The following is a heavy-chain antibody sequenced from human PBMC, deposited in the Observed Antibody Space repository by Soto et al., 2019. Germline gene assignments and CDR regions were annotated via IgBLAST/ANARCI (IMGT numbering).Heavy chain of an antibody. CDR2: INPNTGVT. V-gene: IGHV1-2*02. CDR1: GYSLAAYY. CDR3: AKIYTWNEWQGGSDY. J-gene: IGHJ4*02. Sequence: QVHLEQSGAEVKKAGASVKISCKASGYSLAAYYINWVRQVSGQGLEWMGWINPNTGVTDYAQKFQGRVTLTRDTSIKTAYLDLTSLRSDATAVYYCAKIYTWNEWQGGSDYWGQGTLLTVSS. D-gene: IGHD3-3*01.